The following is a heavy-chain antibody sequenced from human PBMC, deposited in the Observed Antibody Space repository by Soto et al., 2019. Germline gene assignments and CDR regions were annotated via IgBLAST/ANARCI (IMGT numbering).Heavy chain of an antibody. Sequence: SETLSLTCTVSVGSISSYYWSWIRQPPGKGLEWIGYIYYSGSTKYNPSLKSRVTISVDTSKNQLSLKLSSVTAADTAVYYCARQSCSSTSCYSWVSWFDPWGQGTLVTVS. J-gene: IGHJ5*02. D-gene: IGHD2-2*01. CDR3: ARQSCSSTSCYSWVSWFDP. CDR2: IYYSGST. V-gene: IGHV4-59*08. CDR1: VGSISSYY.